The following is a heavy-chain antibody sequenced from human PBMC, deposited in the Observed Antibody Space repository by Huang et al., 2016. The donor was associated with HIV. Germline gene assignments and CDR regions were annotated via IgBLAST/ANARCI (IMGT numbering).Heavy chain of an antibody. CDR1: GYKFHIYE. CDR2: ISGDNFST. V-gene: IGHV1-18*04. J-gene: IGHJ4*02. Sequence: QIHLVQSGPEVKQPGASVKVSCTASGYKFHIYEITWVRQPPGQGLEWMGWISGDNFSTRVAQKCQDRLTMTTDVSTSTSYLELRSLRLDDTAVYYCARTKGEFDFWGQGALVTVSS. D-gene: IGHD3-16*01. CDR3: ARTKGEFDF.